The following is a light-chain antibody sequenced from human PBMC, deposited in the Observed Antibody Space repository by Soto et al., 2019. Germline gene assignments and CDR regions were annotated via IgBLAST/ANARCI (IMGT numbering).Light chain of an antibody. V-gene: IGLV2-11*01. Sequence: QCALTQARSASGSPGQSVTISCTGTSSDVGGYNYVSWYQQHPGKAPKLMIYDVSKRPSGVPDRFSGSKSGNTASLTISGLQAEDEADYYCCSYAGSYSYVFGTGTKLTVL. CDR2: DVS. CDR3: CSYAGSYSYV. J-gene: IGLJ1*01. CDR1: SSDVGGYNY.